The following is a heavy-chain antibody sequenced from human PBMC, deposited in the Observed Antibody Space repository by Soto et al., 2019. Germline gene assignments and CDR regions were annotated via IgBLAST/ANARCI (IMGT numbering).Heavy chain of an antibody. CDR3: ARDGGRYSGGIEN. D-gene: IGHD1-26*01. Sequence: QVHLVQSGAEVKKPGSSVKVSCKASGGTFSSYSLHWVRQAPGQGLEWMGEIIPIFGTANYAQKFQGRVTITADESTSTAYIELSSLISDDTAVYYCARDGGRYSGGIENWGLGTLVTVSS. V-gene: IGHV1-69*01. J-gene: IGHJ4*02. CDR1: GGTFSSYS. CDR2: IIPIFGTA.